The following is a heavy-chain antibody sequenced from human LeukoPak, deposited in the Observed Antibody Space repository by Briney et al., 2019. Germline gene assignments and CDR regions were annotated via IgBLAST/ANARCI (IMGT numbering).Heavy chain of an antibody. V-gene: IGHV3-23*01. J-gene: IGHJ4*02. CDR3: AKDRSEYSGSYWGGALDY. CDR2: IGGGGGHI. CDR1: GFIFSHYA. Sequence: QSGGSLRLSCAASGFIFSHYAMSWVRLAPGKGLEWVSAIGGGGGHIFYADSVNGRFTISRDNSKNTLSLQMNSLRAEDTAVYYCAKDRSEYSGSYWGGALDYWGQGTLVTVSS. D-gene: IGHD1-26*01.